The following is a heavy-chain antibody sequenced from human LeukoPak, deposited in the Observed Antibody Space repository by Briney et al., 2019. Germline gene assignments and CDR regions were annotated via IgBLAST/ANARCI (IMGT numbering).Heavy chain of an antibody. J-gene: IGHJ6*02. D-gene: IGHD3-16*01. Sequence: GGSLRLSCAVSGFTFSGFWMSWSRQAPGKGLEWVASINHNGNVNYYVDSVKGRFTISRDNAKNSLYLQMSNLRAEDTAVYFCARGGGLDVWGQGATVTVSS. CDR3: ARGGGLDV. V-gene: IGHV3-7*03. CDR1: GFTFSGFW. CDR2: INHNGNVN.